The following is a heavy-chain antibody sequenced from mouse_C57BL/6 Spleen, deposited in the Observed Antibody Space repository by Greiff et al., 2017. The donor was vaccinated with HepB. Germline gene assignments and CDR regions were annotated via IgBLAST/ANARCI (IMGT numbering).Heavy chain of an antibody. V-gene: IGHV3-6*01. CDR1: GYSITSGYY. D-gene: IGHD1-2*01. CDR3: ARHYYGFDS. CDR2: ISYDGSN. J-gene: IGHJ2*01. Sequence: ESGPGLVKPSQSLSLTCSVTGYSITSGYYWNWIRQFPGNKLEWMGYISYDGSNNYNPSLKNRISITRDTSKNQFFLKWNSVTTEDTATYYCARHYYGFDSWGQGTTLTVSS.